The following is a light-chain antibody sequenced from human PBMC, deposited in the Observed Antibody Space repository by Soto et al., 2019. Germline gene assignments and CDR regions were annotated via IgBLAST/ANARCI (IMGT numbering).Light chain of an antibody. CDR2: GAS. J-gene: IGKJ1*01. CDR3: QQYNKWPPRT. Sequence: EIVMTQSPATLWVSPGERATLTCRASQSVSSNLAWYQQKPGQAPRLLLYGASSRAAGIPARFSGSGSGTEFTLTISSLQSEDFAVYYCQQYNKWPPRTFGQGTKVDIK. CDR1: QSVSSN. V-gene: IGKV3-15*01.